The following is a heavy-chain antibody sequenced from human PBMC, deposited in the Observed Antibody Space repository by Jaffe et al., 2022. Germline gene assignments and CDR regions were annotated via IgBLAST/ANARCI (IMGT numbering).Heavy chain of an antibody. CDR3: AKKVTTFLWSPASPNYYYYYMDV. J-gene: IGHJ6*03. CDR1: GFTFSSYA. CDR2: ISGSGGST. D-gene: IGHD4-17*01. V-gene: IGHV3-23*01. Sequence: EVQLLESGGGLVQPGGSLRLSCAASGFTFSSYAMSWVRQAPGKGLEWVSAISGSGGSTYYADSVKGRFTISRDNSKNTLYLQMNSLRAEDTAVYYCAKKVTTFLWSPASPNYYYYYMDVWGKGTTVTVSS.